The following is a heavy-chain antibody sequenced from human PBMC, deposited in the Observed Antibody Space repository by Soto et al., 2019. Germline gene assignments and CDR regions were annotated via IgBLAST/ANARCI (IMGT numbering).Heavy chain of an antibody. J-gene: IGHJ6*02. V-gene: IGHV4-59*01. CDR2: IYYSGIT. CDR1: GGSISSYY. Sequence: QVQLQESGPGLVKPSETLSLTCTVSGGSISSYYWSWIRQPPGKGLEWIGYIYYSGITNYNPSLKGRVTISVDTSKNQFSLKLSSVTAADTAVYYCARYKSNYYYGMDVWGQGTTVTVS. CDR3: ARYKSNYYYGMDV. D-gene: IGHD1-20*01.